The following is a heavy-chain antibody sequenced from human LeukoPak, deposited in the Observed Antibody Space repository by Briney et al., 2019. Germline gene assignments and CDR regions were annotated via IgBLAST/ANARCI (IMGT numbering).Heavy chain of an antibody. D-gene: IGHD5-24*01. Sequence: LSLTRTVSGGSISSYYWSWIRQPPGKGLEWVSGISWNSGSIGYADSVKGRFTISRDNAKNSLYLQMNSLRAEDTALYYCAKVSILDGYPPPFDYWGQGTLVTVSS. V-gene: IGHV3-9*01. CDR1: GGSISSYY. J-gene: IGHJ4*02. CDR3: AKVSILDGYPPPFDY. CDR2: ISWNSGSI.